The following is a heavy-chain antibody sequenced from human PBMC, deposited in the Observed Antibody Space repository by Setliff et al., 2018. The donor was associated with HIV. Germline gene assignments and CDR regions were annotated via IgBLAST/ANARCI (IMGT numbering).Heavy chain of an antibody. J-gene: IGHJ3*02. Sequence: SETLSLTCAVSGYSINSGYYWGWIRQPPGKGLEWIGNIYHSGNTYYNPSLKSRVTISVDTSKNQFSLKLSSVTAADTAVYYCARVRGGGGSYYVFDAFDIWGQGTMVTVSS. D-gene: IGHD1-26*01. V-gene: IGHV4-38-2*01. CDR2: IYHSGNT. CDR1: GYSINSGYY. CDR3: ARVRGGGGSYYVFDAFDI.